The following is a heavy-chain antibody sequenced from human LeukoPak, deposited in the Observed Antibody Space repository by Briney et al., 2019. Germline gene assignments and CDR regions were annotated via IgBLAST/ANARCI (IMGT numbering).Heavy chain of an antibody. CDR2: IKQDGSEK. CDR3: ARDMYGSHLDY. V-gene: IGHV3-7*01. CDR1: GFTFSSYW. Sequence: GGSLRLSCAASGFTFSSYWMSWVRQAPGKGLEGVANIKQDGSEKYYVDSVKGRFTISRDNAKNSLYLQMNSLRAEDTAVYYCARDMYGSHLDYWGQGTLVTVSS. J-gene: IGHJ4*02. D-gene: IGHD1-26*01.